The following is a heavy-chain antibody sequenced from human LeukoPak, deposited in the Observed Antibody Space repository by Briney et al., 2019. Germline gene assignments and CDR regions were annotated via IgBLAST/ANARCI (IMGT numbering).Heavy chain of an antibody. Sequence: GGSLRLSCAASGFTFSSYGMHWVRQAPGKGLEGVAVIWYDGSNKYYADSVKGRFTISRDNSKNTLYLQMNSLRAEDTAVYYCARGESSSMDYWGQGTLVTVSS. V-gene: IGHV3-33*01. CDR2: IWYDGSNK. CDR3: ARGESSSMDY. CDR1: GFTFSSYG. J-gene: IGHJ4*02. D-gene: IGHD6-6*01.